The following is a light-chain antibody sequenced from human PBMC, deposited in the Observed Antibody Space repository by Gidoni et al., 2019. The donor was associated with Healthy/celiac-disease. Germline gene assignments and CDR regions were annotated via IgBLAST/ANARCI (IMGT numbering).Light chain of an antibody. Sequence: SYELTQPPSVSVSPGQTARITCSGDALPKQYAYWYQQKPGHAPLLVMYTDPERTSGIPERFSGSTSGTTVTLTISGVQAEDEADYYCQSADSSGTYRVFGGGTKLTVL. CDR2: TDP. CDR1: ALPKQY. CDR3: QSADSSGTYRV. V-gene: IGLV3-25*03. J-gene: IGLJ3*02.